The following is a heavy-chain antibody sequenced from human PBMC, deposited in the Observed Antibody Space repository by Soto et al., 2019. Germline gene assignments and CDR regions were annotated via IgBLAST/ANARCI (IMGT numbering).Heavy chain of an antibody. CDR2: IKQDGSEK. Sequence: EVQLVESGGGLVQPGGSLRLSCAASGFKFSTYWMFWVRQAPGKGLEWVATIKQDGSEKLYVDSVKGRFTISRDNAKNSLHLQMNSLKVEDTAVYFCAGAPGWLIENWGQGTLVTVSS. V-gene: IGHV3-7*04. J-gene: IGHJ4*02. CDR1: GFKFSTYW. D-gene: IGHD5-12*01. CDR3: AGAPGWLIEN.